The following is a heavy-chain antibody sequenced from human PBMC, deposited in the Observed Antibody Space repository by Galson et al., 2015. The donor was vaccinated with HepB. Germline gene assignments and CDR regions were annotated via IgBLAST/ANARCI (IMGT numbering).Heavy chain of an antibody. V-gene: IGHV1-46*01. CDR1: GYTFTSYY. CDR2: INPSGGST. J-gene: IGHJ4*02. Sequence: SVTVSCKASGYTFTSYYMHWVRQAPGQGLEWMGIINPSGGSTSYAQKFQGRVTMTRDTSTSTVYMELSSLRSEDTAVYYCATANYYDSSGYTFDYWGQGTLVTVSS. CDR3: ATANYYDSSGYTFDY. D-gene: IGHD3-22*01.